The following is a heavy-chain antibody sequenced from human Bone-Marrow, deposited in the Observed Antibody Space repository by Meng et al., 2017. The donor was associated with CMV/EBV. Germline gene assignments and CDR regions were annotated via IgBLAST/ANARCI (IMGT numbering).Heavy chain of an antibody. Sequence: GGSLRLSCAASGFTFSSYGMHWVRQAPGKGLEWVAFIRYDGSNKYYADSVKGRFTISRDNSKNTLYLQMNSLRAEDTAVYYCAKDGGYSYASYYYYYGMDVWGQGTTVTVSS. CDR2: IRYDGSNK. J-gene: IGHJ6*02. D-gene: IGHD5-18*01. V-gene: IGHV3-30*02. CDR3: AKDGGYSYASYYYYYGMDV. CDR1: GFTFSSYG.